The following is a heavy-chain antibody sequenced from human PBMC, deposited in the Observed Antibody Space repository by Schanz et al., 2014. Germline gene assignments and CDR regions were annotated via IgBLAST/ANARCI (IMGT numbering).Heavy chain of an antibody. CDR1: GFTFSSYN. J-gene: IGHJ6*02. Sequence: EVQLVESGGGLVRPGDSLRLSCAASGFTFSSYNINWVRQAPGKGLEYISSISPSSSYIYYADSVKGRFTISRDNSKNTLHLQMNSLRVEDTAVYYCAKDDTQVNGMDVWGHGTTVTFSS. CDR2: ISPSSSYI. CDR3: AKDDTQVNGMDV. V-gene: IGHV3-21*02.